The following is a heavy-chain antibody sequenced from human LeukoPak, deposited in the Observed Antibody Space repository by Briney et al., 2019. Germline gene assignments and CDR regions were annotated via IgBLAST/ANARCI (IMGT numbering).Heavy chain of an antibody. CDR1: GGSITTFY. CDR2: IFYTGTT. Sequence: ASETLSLTCNVSGGSITTFYWSWIRQPPGKGLEWIGYIFYTGTTHYNPSLKSRVTISVDSSKNQFSLSLSSVTAADTAVYYCAHFKGGSFDFWGQGTMVTVSS. D-gene: IGHD1-26*01. V-gene: IGHV4-59*04. J-gene: IGHJ3*01. CDR3: AHFKGGSFDF.